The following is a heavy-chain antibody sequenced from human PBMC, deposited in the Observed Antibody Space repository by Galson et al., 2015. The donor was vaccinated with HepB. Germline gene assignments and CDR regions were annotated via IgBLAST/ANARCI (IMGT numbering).Heavy chain of an antibody. V-gene: IGHV3-23*01. Sequence: SLRLSCAASGFTFSTYAMSWVRQAPGKGLEWVSSFSSYTGDTSYADSVKGRFTISRDNSMNTLYLQMNSLRTEDTAIYYCAKKQNYYDSGGYLSGEAFDLWGQGTLVTVSS. D-gene: IGHD3-22*01. CDR2: FSSYTGDT. CDR3: AKKQNYYDSGGYLSGEAFDL. J-gene: IGHJ3*01. CDR1: GFTFSTYA.